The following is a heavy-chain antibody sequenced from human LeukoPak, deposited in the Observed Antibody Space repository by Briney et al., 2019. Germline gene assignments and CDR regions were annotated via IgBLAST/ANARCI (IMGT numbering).Heavy chain of an antibody. CDR2: IYYSGST. Sequence: ASETLSLTCTVSNDSIILGDYYWTWIRQPPGKGLEWIGYIYYSGSTYYNPSLKSRVTISVDTSKNQFSLKLTSMTAADTAVYYCARASGVVINGGWFDPWGQGTLVTVSS. J-gene: IGHJ5*02. CDR1: NDSIILGDYY. CDR3: ARASGVVINGGWFDP. V-gene: IGHV4-30-4*08. D-gene: IGHD3-3*01.